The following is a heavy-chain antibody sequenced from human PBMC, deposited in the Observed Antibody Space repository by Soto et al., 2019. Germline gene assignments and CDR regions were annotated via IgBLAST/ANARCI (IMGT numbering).Heavy chain of an antibody. D-gene: IGHD4-17*01. J-gene: IGHJ4*02. V-gene: IGHV4-61*01. CDR1: GASVSSGSPF. Sequence: SETLSLTCTVSGASVSSGSPFWSWIRQPPGKGLEWIGYIYYSGSTSYNPSLKSRVTISIGTSKNQLSLKLSSVTAADTAVYYCARDGATTPFDYWGQGTLVTVSS. CDR2: IYYSGST. CDR3: ARDGATTPFDY.